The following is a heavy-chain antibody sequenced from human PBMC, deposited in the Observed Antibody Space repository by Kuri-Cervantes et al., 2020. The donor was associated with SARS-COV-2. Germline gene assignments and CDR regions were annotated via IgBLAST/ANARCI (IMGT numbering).Heavy chain of an antibody. CDR3: ARDDDISNGLDP. J-gene: IGHJ5*02. CDR1: GGSISSYY. CDR2: IYTSGST. V-gene: IGHV4-4*07. Sequence: GSLRLSCTVSGGSISSYYWSWIRQPAGKGLEWIGRIYTSGSTNYNPSLKSRVTMSVDTSKNQFSLKLSSVTAADTAVYYCARDDDISNGLDPWGQGTLVTVSS. D-gene: IGHD3-22*01.